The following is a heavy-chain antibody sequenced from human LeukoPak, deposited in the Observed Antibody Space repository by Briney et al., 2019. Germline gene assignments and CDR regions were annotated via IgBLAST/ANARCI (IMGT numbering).Heavy chain of an antibody. D-gene: IGHD2-15*01. CDR1: GDSLSSYY. CDR3: ARSYCSGGSCLNWFDP. CDR2: IYTSGST. V-gene: IGHV4-4*07. J-gene: IGHJ5*02. Sequence: PSETLSLTCAVSGDSLSSYYWSWIRQPAGKGLEWMGRIYTSGSTNYNPSLKSRVTMSVDTSKNQFSLKLTSVTAADTAVYYCARSYCSGGSCLNWFDPWGLGTLVTVSS.